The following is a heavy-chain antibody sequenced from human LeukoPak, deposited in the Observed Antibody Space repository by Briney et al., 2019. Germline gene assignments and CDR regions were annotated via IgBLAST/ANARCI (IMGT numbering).Heavy chain of an antibody. CDR2: IKINGTEK. V-gene: IGHV3-7*01. J-gene: IGHJ4*02. CDR3: ARRVVGGSDSFDY. D-gene: IGHD1-26*01. Sequence: RGSLRLSRAVSGFAFGTYWMTWVRQAPGKGLEWVANIKINGTEKRYAYAVKGLFTISRDNAKNSLYLQMSRLRAEETAVYCCARRVVGGSDSFDYWGQGTLVTVSS. CDR1: GFAFGTYW.